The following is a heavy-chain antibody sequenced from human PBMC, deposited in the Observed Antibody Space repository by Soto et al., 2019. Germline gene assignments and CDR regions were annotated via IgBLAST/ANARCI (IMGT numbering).Heavy chain of an antibody. J-gene: IGHJ6*02. V-gene: IGHV3-30-3*01. CDR1: GFTFSSYA. CDR3: VRGSPPHYYYYYGMDV. Sequence: GGSLRLSCAASGFTFSSYAMHWVRQAPGKGLEWVAVISYDGSNKYYADSVKGRFTISRDNSKNTLYLQMNSLRAEDTAVYYCVRGSPPHYYYYYGMDVWGQGTTVTVSS. CDR2: ISYDGSNK. D-gene: IGHD1-26*01.